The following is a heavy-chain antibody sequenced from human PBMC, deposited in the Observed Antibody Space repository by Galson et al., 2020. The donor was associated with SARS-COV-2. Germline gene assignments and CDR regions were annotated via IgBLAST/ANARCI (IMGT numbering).Heavy chain of an antibody. Sequence: GGSLRLSCAASGFTFNKYGMHWVRQAPGKGLEWVAVIWYDGSKQYYADSVKGRFTISRDNSRNTLYLQMNSLRAEDTAVYYCAKDQIASGGTPISRGYCEVGGQGTLVTVSS. CDR3: AKDQIASGGTPISRGYCEV. D-gene: IGHD6-13*01. CDR1: GFTFNKYG. CDR2: IWYDGSKQ. J-gene: IGHJ4*02. V-gene: IGHV3-33*06.